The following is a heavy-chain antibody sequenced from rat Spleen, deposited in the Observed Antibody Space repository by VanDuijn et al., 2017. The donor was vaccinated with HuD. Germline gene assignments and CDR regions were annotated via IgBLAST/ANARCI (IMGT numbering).Heavy chain of an antibody. CDR3: TREGDIRASYIMDA. J-gene: IGHJ4*01. CDR2: ISTGGGNT. V-gene: IGHV5-27*01. CDR1: GFTFSNYY. D-gene: IGHD1-5*01. Sequence: EVQLVEPGGGLVQPGRSLKLSCAASGFTFSNYYMAWVRQAPTKGLEWVAYISTGGGNTYYRDSVKGRFTVSRDNAKSTLYLQMNSLRSEDTATYYCTREGDIRASYIMDAWGQGTSVTVSS.